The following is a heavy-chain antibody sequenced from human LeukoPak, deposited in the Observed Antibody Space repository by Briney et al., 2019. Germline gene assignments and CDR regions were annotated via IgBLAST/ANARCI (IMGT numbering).Heavy chain of an antibody. CDR1: GGXFXXYA. V-gene: IGHV1-69*01. Sequence: KVXCKASGGXFXXYAXSWVRQXPXQGLEXXGXXIPIFGTANYAQKFQGRVTITADESTSTAYMELSSLRSEDTAVYYCARDRGYYDSSGYYWDYWGQGTLVTVSS. D-gene: IGHD3-22*01. CDR2: XIPIFGTA. CDR3: ARDRGYYDSSGYYWDY. J-gene: IGHJ4*02.